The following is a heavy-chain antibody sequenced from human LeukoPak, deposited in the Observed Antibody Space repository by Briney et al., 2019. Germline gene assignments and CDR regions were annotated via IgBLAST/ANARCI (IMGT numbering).Heavy chain of an antibody. CDR2: IYYSGST. J-gene: IGHJ4*02. CDR1: GGSISSGGYY. Sequence: SETLSLTCTVSGGSISSGGYYWSWIRQHPGKGLEWIGYIYYSGSTYYNPSLKSRVTISVDTSKNQFSLKLSSVTAADTAVYYCAWAERGYSYGLTPFDYWGQGTLVTVSS. D-gene: IGHD5-18*01. CDR3: AWAERGYSYGLTPFDY. V-gene: IGHV4-31*03.